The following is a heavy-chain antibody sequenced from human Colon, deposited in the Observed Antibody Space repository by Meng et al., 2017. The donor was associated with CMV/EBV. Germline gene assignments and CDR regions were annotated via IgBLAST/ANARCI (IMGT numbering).Heavy chain of an antibody. CDR1: GCAISSGDFY. V-gene: IGHV4-30-4*08. CDR3: ARVRSSSSRYFDY. Sequence: VSGCAISSGDFYLPWIRQPPGKGLEWIGYIAFSGSTYYNPPLKRRVTISLDTSKNQFSLKLNSVTAADTAVYFCARVRSSSSRYFDYWGQGTLVTVSS. J-gene: IGHJ4*02. CDR2: IAFSGST. D-gene: IGHD6-13*01.